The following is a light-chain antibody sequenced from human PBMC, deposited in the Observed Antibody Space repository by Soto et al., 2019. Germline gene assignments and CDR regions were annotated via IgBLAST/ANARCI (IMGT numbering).Light chain of an antibody. CDR1: SSDVGSYNL. J-gene: IGLJ2*01. Sequence: QSALTQPASVSGSPGQSITISCTGTSSDVGSYNLVSWYQQHPGKAPKLMIYEVSKRPSGVSNRFSGSKSGNTASLTISGLQAEDEADYYCSSYTSSSIVVFGGGTKLTVL. CDR2: EVS. V-gene: IGLV2-14*02. CDR3: SSYTSSSIVV.